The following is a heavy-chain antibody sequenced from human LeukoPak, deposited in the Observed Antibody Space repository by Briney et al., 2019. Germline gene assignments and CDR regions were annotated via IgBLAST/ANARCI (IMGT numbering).Heavy chain of an antibody. CDR1: GGSISSYF. Sequence: SETLSLTCTVSGGSISSYFWSWIRQSPGKGLEWIGYVYYTGSTNYNPSLKSRVTISVDTSKNQFSLKLSSVTAADTAVYSCARGGYYYDSSGYSHLPDYWGQGTLATVSA. J-gene: IGHJ4*02. D-gene: IGHD3-22*01. V-gene: IGHV4-59*01. CDR2: VYYTGST. CDR3: ARGGYYYDSSGYSHLPDY.